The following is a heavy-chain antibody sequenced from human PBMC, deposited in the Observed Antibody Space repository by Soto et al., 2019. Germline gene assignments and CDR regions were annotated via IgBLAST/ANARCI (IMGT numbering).Heavy chain of an antibody. CDR2: ISAYNGNT. Sequence: QVQLVQSGAEVKKPGASVKVSCKASGYTFTSYGISWVRQAPGQGLEWMGWISAYNGNTNYAQKLQGRVTMITDTSTRTAYMELRCLRSDDTAVYYCARGMGYFSGGSCHNWFDPWCQGTLVTVSS. V-gene: IGHV1-18*01. CDR1: GYTFTSYG. D-gene: IGHD2-15*01. J-gene: IGHJ5*02. CDR3: ARGMGYFSGGSCHNWFDP.